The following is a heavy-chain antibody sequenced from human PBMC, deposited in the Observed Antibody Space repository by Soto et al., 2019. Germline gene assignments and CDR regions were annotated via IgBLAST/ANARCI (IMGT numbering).Heavy chain of an antibody. J-gene: IGHJ2*01. D-gene: IGHD4-17*01. CDR2: IIPILGIA. CDR3: ARGGNYGDPYWYFDL. Sequence: GASVKVSCKASGGTFSSYTISWVRQAPGQGLEWMGRIIPILGIANYAQKFQGRVTITADKSTSTAYMELSSLRSEDTAVYYCARGGNYGDPYWYFDLWGRGTLVTVSS. V-gene: IGHV1-69*02. CDR1: GGTFSSYT.